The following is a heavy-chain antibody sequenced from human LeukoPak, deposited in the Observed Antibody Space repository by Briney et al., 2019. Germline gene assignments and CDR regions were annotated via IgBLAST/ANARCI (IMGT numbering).Heavy chain of an antibody. Sequence: SGGSLRLSCAASGFTFNSYGMHWVRQAPGKGLEWVAVISYDGSNKYYADSVKRRFTISRDNSKNTLYLQMNSLRAEDTAVYYCASTYYYDSSGYYGFDYWGQGTLVTVSS. D-gene: IGHD3-22*01. CDR2: ISYDGSNK. J-gene: IGHJ4*02. CDR1: GFTFNSYG. V-gene: IGHV3-30*03. CDR3: ASTYYYDSSGYYGFDY.